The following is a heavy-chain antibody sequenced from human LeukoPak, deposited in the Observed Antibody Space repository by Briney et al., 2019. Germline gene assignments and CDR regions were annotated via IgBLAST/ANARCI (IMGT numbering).Heavy chain of an antibody. D-gene: IGHD5-12*01. V-gene: IGHV1-18*01. Sequence: GASVKVSCKASGYTFTSHDINWVRQATGQGLEWMGWISAYNGNTNYAQKLQGRVTMTTDTSTSTAYMELRSLRSDDTAVYYCARDGHIVATIGEYYYYYYYMDVWGKGTTVTASS. CDR2: ISAYNGNT. CDR3: ARDGHIVATIGEYYYYYYYMDV. J-gene: IGHJ6*03. CDR1: GYTFTSHD.